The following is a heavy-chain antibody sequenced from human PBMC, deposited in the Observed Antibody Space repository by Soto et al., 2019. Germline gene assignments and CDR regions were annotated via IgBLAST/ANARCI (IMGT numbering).Heavy chain of an antibody. V-gene: IGHV3-30-3*01. CDR1: GFTFSNYA. CDR3: ARDSIDGMDV. J-gene: IGHJ6*02. Sequence: QVQLVESGGGVVQPGRSLRLSCAASGFTFSNYAMHWVRQAPGKGLEGVAIISYDGSNKYYADSVKGRFTISRDNSKNTLYLQMNSLRAEDTAVYYCARDSIDGMDVWGQGTTVTVSS. CDR2: ISYDGSNK.